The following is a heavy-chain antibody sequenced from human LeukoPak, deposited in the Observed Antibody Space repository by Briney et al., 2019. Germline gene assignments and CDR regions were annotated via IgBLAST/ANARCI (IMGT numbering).Heavy chain of an antibody. CDR2: ISYDGSVK. V-gene: IGHV3-30*04. CDR1: GFSFSDYA. Sequence: GGSLRLSCAASGFSFSDYAMHWVRQAPGNGLEWVTVISYDGSVKYYSDSVRGRFTVSRDNSKNTLYLQMSSLRAEDTALYYCARSFWDKSYDYDYYFDYWGQGSLVTVSS. D-gene: IGHD4-17*01. J-gene: IGHJ4*02. CDR3: ARSFWDKSYDYDYYFDY.